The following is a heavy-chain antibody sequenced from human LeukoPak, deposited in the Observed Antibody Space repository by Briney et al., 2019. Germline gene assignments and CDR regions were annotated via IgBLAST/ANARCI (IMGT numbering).Heavy chain of an antibody. J-gene: IGHJ6*03. CDR2: IRYDGSNK. Sequence: GGSLRLSCAASGFTFSSYGMHWVRQAPGKGLEWVAFIRYDGSNKYYADSVKGRFTISRDNSKNTLYLQMNSLRAEDTAVYYCAGTFMNDYYYYYYMDVWGKGTTVTVSS. CDR1: GFTFSSYG. CDR3: AGTFMNDYYYYYYMDV. V-gene: IGHV3-30*02. D-gene: IGHD3-16*01.